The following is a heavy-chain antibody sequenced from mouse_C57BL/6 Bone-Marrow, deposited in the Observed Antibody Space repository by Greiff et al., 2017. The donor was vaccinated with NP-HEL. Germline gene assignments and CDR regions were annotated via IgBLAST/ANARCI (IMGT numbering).Heavy chain of an antibody. D-gene: IGHD2-10*02. Sequence: VNVVESGAELARPGASVKLSCKASGYTFTSYGISWVKQRTGQGLEWIGEIYPRSGNTYYNEKFKGKATLTADKSSSTAYMELRSLTSEDSAVYFCARGGYDPYYYAMDYWGQGTSVTVSS. CDR1: GYTFTSYG. CDR2: IYPRSGNT. CDR3: ARGGYDPYYYAMDY. V-gene: IGHV1-81*01. J-gene: IGHJ4*01.